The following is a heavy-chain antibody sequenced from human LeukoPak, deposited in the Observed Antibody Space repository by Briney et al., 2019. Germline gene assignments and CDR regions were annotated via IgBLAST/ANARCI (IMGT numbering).Heavy chain of an antibody. J-gene: IGHJ4*02. CDR2: IYHSGST. D-gene: IGHD3-9*01. CDR1: GGPLSSGGYS. Sequence: PSQTLSLTFAGPGGPLSSGGYSWSWIRQPPGKGLGWIGYIYHSGSTYYNPSLKSRVTISVDRSKNQFSLKLSSVAAADTAVYYCARGFVLRYFDWLPYFDYWGQGTLVTVSS. V-gene: IGHV4-30-2*01. CDR3: ARGFVLRYFDWLPYFDY.